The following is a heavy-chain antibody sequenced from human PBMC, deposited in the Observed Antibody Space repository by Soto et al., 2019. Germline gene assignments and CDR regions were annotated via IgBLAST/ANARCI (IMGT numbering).Heavy chain of an antibody. CDR1: GGTFSSYA. Sequence: QVQLVQSGAEVKKPGSSVKVSCKASGGTFSSYAISWVRQAPGQGLEWMGGIIPIFGTANYAQKFQGRVTXXAYESTSTAYXXLXSXXSEDTAVYYGARLFALCSPGTSCYVFDYYYYGMDVWGQGTTVTVSS. CDR3: ARLFALCSPGTSCYVFDYYYYGMDV. D-gene: IGHD2-2*01. CDR2: IIPIFGTA. V-gene: IGHV1-69*12. J-gene: IGHJ6*02.